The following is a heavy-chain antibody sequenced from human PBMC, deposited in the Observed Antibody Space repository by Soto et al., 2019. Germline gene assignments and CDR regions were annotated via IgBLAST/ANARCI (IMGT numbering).Heavy chain of an antibody. D-gene: IGHD3-3*01. J-gene: IGHJ4*02. CDR2: IYYSGST. CDR3: ARTDHVXRFLEWLPTYFDY. Sequence: QVQLQESGPGLVKPSQTLSLTCTVSGGSISSGDYYWSWIRQPPGKGLEWIGYIYYSGSTYYNPSLKSRVTISVDTSKNQFSLKLSSVTAADTAVYYCARTDHVXRFLEWLPTYFDYWGQGTLVTVSS. V-gene: IGHV4-30-4*01. CDR1: GGSISSGDYY.